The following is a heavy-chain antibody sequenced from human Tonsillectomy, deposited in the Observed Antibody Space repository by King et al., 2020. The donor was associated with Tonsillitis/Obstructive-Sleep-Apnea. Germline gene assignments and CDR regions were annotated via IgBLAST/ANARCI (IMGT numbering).Heavy chain of an antibody. D-gene: IGHD2-2*01. V-gene: IGHV4-34*01. J-gene: IGHJ6*03. CDR1: GGSFSGYY. Sequence: VQLQQWGAGLLKPSETLSLTCAVYGGSFSGYYWSWIRQPPGKGLEWIGEINHSGSTNYNPSLKSRVTISVDTSKNQFSLSLSSMTAADTAVYYCARSFPQLLSLYYYYYMDVWGKGTTVSVSS. CDR2: INHSGST. CDR3: ARSFPQLLSLYYYYYMDV.